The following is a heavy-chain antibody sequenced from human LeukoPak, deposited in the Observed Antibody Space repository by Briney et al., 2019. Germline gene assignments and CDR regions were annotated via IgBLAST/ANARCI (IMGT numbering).Heavy chain of an antibody. CDR1: GFTFSSYS. V-gene: IGHV3-21*01. Sequence: PGGSLRLSCAASGFTFSSYSMNWVRQAPGKGLEWVSSISSSSSYIYYADSVKGRFTISRDNAKNSLYLQMNSLRAEDTAVYYCARDRGMYNWNAQPYYFDYWGQGTLVTVSS. CDR2: ISSSSSYI. D-gene: IGHD1-1*01. J-gene: IGHJ4*02. CDR3: ARDRGMYNWNAQPYYFDY.